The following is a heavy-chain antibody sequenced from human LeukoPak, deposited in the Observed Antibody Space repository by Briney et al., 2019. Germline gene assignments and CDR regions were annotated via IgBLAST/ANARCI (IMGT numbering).Heavy chain of an antibody. CDR1: GGSISNYY. CDR2: IYCSGST. J-gene: IGHJ4*02. V-gene: IGHV4-59*01. CDR3: ARDTSSSFDY. Sequence: SETLSLTCTVSGGSISNYYWSWIRQPPGKGLEGIGYIYCSGSTNYNPSLKSRVTISVDTSKNQFSLKLSSVTAADTAVYYCARDTSSSFDYWGQGTLVTVSS. D-gene: IGHD6-6*01.